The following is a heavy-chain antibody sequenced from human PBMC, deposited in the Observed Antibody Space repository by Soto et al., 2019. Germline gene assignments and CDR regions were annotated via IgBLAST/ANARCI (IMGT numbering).Heavy chain of an antibody. CDR3: AKDWVGGSNRYQLDY. CDR1: GFTFSTYA. Sequence: GGSLRLSCAASGFTFSTYAMTWVRQAPGKGLEWVAGISHGATRKSYSDSVKGRFIISRDNSKKMLYLQLNSLRREDTAVYYCAKDWVGGSNRYQLDYWGRGTLVTVSS. J-gene: IGHJ4*02. V-gene: IGHV3-30*18. CDR2: ISHGATRK. D-gene: IGHD4-4*01.